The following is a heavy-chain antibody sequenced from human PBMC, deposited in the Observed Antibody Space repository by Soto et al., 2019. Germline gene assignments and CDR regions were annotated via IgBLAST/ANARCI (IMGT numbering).Heavy chain of an antibody. CDR2: IYWDDDK. Sequence: QITLKESGPTLVKPTQTLTLTCTFSGFSLSSPAVRVNWIRQPPGKALEWLALIYWDDDKQYSPSLRSRLTITKDTSKNQVVLRMTNVEPVDTATYYCAHGSGWLSDYWGQGTLVTVSS. D-gene: IGHD6-19*01. CDR1: GFSLSSPAVR. CDR3: AHGSGWLSDY. V-gene: IGHV2-5*02. J-gene: IGHJ4*02.